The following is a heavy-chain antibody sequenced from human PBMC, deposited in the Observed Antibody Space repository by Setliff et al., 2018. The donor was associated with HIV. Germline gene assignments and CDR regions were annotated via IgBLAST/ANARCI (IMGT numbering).Heavy chain of an antibody. CDR1: GGSISSHF. V-gene: IGHV4-59*11. CDR3: AREQYHFVVDYYYYYGMDV. D-gene: IGHD2-15*01. Sequence: SETLSLTCTVSGGSISSHFWSWVRQPPGKGLEWIGFFYYSGSTNYNPSLKSRATMSIDASQNQFSLKLKHVTAADTAVYYCAREQYHFVVDYYYYYGMDVWGQGNTVTVSS. J-gene: IGHJ6*02. CDR2: FYYSGST.